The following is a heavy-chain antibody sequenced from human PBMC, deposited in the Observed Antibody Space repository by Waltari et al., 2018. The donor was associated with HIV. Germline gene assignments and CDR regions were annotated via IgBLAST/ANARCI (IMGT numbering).Heavy chain of an antibody. CDR1: GGSISSGNYY. V-gene: IGHV4-31*01. CDR2: IQHSVST. Sequence: QVQLQESGPGLVKSSQTLSLTCTVSGGSISSGNYYWNWIRQHPGKGMEWIRYIQHSVSTYSHPYLKSLVSSSVNTSQNQFSLNLTSATAADTAVYYCARVSDSYGTVFEYWGQGTLVSVSS. CDR3: ARVSDSYGTVFEY. D-gene: IGHD3-10*01. J-gene: IGHJ4*02.